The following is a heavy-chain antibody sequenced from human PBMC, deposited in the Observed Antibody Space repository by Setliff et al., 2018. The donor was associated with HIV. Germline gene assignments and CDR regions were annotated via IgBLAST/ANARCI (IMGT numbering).Heavy chain of an antibody. V-gene: IGHV3-48*01. Sequence: GGSLRLSCGASGFSFSSYSMNWVRQAPGKGLEWVSYISPSSTIIYYPDSVKGRFTTSRDNARNSLYLEMNSLRADDTAVYYCAKPANGGWGQGTMVTVSS. CDR2: ISPSSTII. CDR1: GFSFSSYS. CDR3: AKPANGG. J-gene: IGHJ3*01.